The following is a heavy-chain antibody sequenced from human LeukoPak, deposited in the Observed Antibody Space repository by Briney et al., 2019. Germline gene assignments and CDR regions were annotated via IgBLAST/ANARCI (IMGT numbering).Heavy chain of an antibody. V-gene: IGHV3-74*01. Sequence: PGGSLRLSCAASGFTFSSDYMHWVRQTPGKGLVWVSRISSDGSDTSYADSVKGRFTISRDNAKNTLYLQMDSLRAEDTAVYYCAREDSSSFYETNWFDPWGQGTLVTVSS. J-gene: IGHJ5*02. CDR1: GFTFSSDY. D-gene: IGHD6-13*01. CDR2: ISSDGSDT. CDR3: AREDSSSFYETNWFDP.